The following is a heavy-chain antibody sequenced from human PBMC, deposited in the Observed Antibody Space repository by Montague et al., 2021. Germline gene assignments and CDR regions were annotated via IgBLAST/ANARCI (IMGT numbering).Heavy chain of an antibody. Sequence: TLSLTCSVSGASIRSDSYYWSWIRQPAGKGLEWIGRVYRTGGTDYNPFFKSRVTMSVDSSKNQVSLTLSSVTAADTAVYYCARVHEFRNDDFDVWGKGAAATVTS. CDR1: GASIRSDSYY. CDR2: VYRTGGT. D-gene: IGHD3-10*01. V-gene: IGHV4-61*02. J-gene: IGHJ3*01. CDR3: ARVHEFRNDDFDV.